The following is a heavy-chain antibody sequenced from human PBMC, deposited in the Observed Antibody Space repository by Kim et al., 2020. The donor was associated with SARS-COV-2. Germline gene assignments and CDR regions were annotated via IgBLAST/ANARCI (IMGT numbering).Heavy chain of an antibody. CDR3: AMPHSPLPSLMIVVVSHY. V-gene: IGHV3-23*01. Sequence: GGSLRLSCAASGFTFSSYGMNWVRQAPGKGLEWVSSISASSGSTYYADSVKGRFTISRDNSMNTLYLQMNSLRAEDTAIYYCAMPHSPLPSLMIVVVSHYWGQGTLVTVSS. D-gene: IGHD3-22*01. CDR1: GFTFSSYG. CDR2: ISASSGST. J-gene: IGHJ4*02.